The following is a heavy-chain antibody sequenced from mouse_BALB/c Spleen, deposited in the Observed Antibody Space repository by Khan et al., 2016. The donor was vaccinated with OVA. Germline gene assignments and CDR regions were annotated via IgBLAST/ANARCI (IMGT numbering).Heavy chain of an antibody. CDR3: ARTGHFYYCTSYYSMDY. D-gene: IGHD1-1*01. J-gene: IGHJ4*01. CDR1: GYSITSGYY. CDR2: ISYDGSN. Sequence: EVQLQESGPGLVKPSQSLSLTCSVTGYSITSGYYWNWIRQFPGNKLEWMGYISYDGSNNYNPSLKNRISLTRDTSKNQFFMKLNSVATEDTATYYCARTGHFYYCTSYYSMDYWGQGASVTVSS. V-gene: IGHV3-6*02.